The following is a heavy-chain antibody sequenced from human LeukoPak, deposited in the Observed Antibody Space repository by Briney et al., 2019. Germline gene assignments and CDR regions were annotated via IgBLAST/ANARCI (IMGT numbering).Heavy chain of an antibody. J-gene: IGHJ4*02. CDR3: AGDGDTSRRFFDY. CDR2: GNPNTGGA. CDR1: GYTCTDYY. V-gene: IGHV1-2*02. Sequence: GASVTLSCKTSGYTCTDYYFHWGRKAQGQGLEWTGGGNPNTGGANYAQKFQGRVTMTSDTSINTPYMELSRLISHDAAVYYCAGDGDTSRRFFDYWGQGTLVTVSS.